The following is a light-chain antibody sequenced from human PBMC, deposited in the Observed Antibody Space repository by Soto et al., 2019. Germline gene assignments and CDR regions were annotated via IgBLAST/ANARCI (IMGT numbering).Light chain of an antibody. CDR3: SSYSGINNYV. CDR1: SSDVGGYNF. J-gene: IGLJ1*01. V-gene: IGLV2-8*01. Sequence: QSVLTQPPSASGSPGHSVTISCTETSSDVGGYNFVSWYQQHPGKAPNLMIYEVTKRPSGVPDRFSGSKSGNTASLTVSGLQAEDEADYYCSSYSGINNYVFGTGTKVPVL. CDR2: EVT.